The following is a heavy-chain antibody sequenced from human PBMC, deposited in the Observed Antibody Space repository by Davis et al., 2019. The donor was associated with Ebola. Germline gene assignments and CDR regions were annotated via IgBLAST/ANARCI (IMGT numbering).Heavy chain of an antibody. CDR1: GYTFTSYG. Sequence: ASVKVSCKASGYTFTSYGISWVRQAPGQGPVWMGWISADDGSKVYAEKFQGRVTMTTDTSTSKAYMELRSLRSDDTAVYYCARVITMVRAGGWFDPWGQGTLVTVSS. J-gene: IGHJ5*02. D-gene: IGHD3-10*01. CDR2: ISADDGSK. CDR3: ARVITMVRAGGWFDP. V-gene: IGHV1-18*01.